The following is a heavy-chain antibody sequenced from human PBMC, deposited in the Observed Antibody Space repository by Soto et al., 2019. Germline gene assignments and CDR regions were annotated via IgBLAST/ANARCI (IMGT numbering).Heavy chain of an antibody. D-gene: IGHD2-15*01. V-gene: IGHV3-15*07. CDR3: TTRNCSGGSCYPIYYYYGMDV. J-gene: IGHJ6*02. Sequence: GGSLRLSCAASGFTFSNAWMNWVRQAPGKGLEWVGRIKSKTDGGTTDYAAPVKGRFTISRDDSKNTLYLQMNSLKTEDTAVYYCTTRNCSGGSCYPIYYYYGMDVWGQGTTVTVSS. CDR1: GFTFSNAW. CDR2: IKSKTDGGTT.